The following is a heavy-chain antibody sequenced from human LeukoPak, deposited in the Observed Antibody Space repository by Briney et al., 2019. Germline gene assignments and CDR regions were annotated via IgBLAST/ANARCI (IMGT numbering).Heavy chain of an antibody. Sequence: ASVKVSCKASGYTFSIYNMHWVRQAPGQGLEWMGWINPNSGGTNYAQKFQGRVTMTRDTSISTAYMELSRLRSDDTAVYYCARESGGYYDILTGYHDAFDIWGQGTMVTVSS. J-gene: IGHJ3*02. D-gene: IGHD3-9*01. CDR3: ARESGGYYDILTGYHDAFDI. V-gene: IGHV1-2*02. CDR1: GYTFSIYN. CDR2: INPNSGGT.